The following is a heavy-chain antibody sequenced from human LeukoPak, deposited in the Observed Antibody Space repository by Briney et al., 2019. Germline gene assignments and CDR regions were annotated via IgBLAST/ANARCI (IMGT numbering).Heavy chain of an antibody. CDR2: ISAYNGNT. CDR1: GYTFTSYV. V-gene: IGHV1-18*01. D-gene: IGHD3-16*01. CDR3: ARESYVGGSFDY. J-gene: IGHJ4*02. Sequence: SSVKVSCKASGYTFTSYVTSWGRQAPGHGREGMGWISAYNGNTNYAQKLQGRVTMTTDTSTSTAYMELRSLRSDDTAVYYCARESYVGGSFDYWGQGTLVTVSS.